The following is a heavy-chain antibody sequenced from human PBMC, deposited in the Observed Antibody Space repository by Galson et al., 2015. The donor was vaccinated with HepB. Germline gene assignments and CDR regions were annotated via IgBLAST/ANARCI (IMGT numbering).Heavy chain of an antibody. Sequence: SVKVSCKASGYTFTSYGISWVRQAPGQGLEWMGWISAYNGNTNYAQKLQGRVTMTTDTSTSTAYMELRSLRSDDTAVYYCARVEGPDGSGSYYQWGYYYYGMDVWGQGTTVTVSS. CDR2: ISAYNGNT. J-gene: IGHJ6*02. CDR3: ARVEGPDGSGSYYQWGYYYYGMDV. D-gene: IGHD3-10*01. CDR1: GYTFTSYG. V-gene: IGHV1-18*01.